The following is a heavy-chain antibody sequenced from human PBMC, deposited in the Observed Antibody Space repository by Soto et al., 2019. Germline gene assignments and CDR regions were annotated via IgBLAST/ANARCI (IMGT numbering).Heavy chain of an antibody. J-gene: IGHJ4*02. CDR3: ARVRGYSYGHLDY. CDR2: IYHSGRT. D-gene: IGHD5-18*01. Sequence: SETLSLTCAVSGYSISSGYYWGWIRQPPGKGLEWIGSIYHSGRTYYNPSLKSRVTISVDTSKNQFSLKLSSVTAADPAVYYCARVRGYSYGHLDYWGQGTLVTVSS. CDR1: GYSISSGYY. V-gene: IGHV4-38-2*01.